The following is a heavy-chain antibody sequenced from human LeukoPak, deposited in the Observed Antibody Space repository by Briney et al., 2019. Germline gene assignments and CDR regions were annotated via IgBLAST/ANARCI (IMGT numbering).Heavy chain of an antibody. D-gene: IGHD2-2*01. CDR2: VFHSGNT. Sequence: PSETLSLTCSVSGASISSYYWSWIRQPPGKGLEWIGYVFHSGNTNYNPSLESRVTMSVDTSKNQFSLNLNTVTAADTAVYYCARVRTSPYYYYGMDVWGQGTTVTVSS. CDR1: GASISSYY. V-gene: IGHV4-59*12. J-gene: IGHJ6*02. CDR3: ARVRTSPYYYYGMDV.